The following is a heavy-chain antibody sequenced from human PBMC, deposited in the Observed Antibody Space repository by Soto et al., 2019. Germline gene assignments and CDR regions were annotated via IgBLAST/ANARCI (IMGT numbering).Heavy chain of an antibody. CDR1: GFTFSSYE. J-gene: IGHJ6*02. V-gene: IGHV3-48*03. CDR3: APAPTGLDV. Sequence: GSLRLSCVASGFTFSSYEMNWVRQAPGKGLEWVSYISSSGSTTHYPDSVRGRFTISRDNAKNSLFLQMSSLRVEDTAVYYCAPAPTGLDVWAQGTTVTVSS. D-gene: IGHD1-1*01. CDR2: ISSSGSTT.